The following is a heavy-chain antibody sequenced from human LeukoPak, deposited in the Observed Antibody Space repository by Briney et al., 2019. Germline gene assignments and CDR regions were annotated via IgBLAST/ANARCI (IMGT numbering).Heavy chain of an antibody. D-gene: IGHD3-10*01. CDR3: AKSGGSGNWRHYYTDV. Sequence: GGSLRLSCAASGFTFSTYAMSWVRQAPGKGLEWVSASSGSGVNTYYADSVKGRFTISKDNSKNTLFLHMNSLRAEDTAIYYCAKSGGSGNWRHYYTDVCGKGTTVTVSS. V-gene: IGHV3-23*01. CDR2: SSGSGVNT. J-gene: IGHJ6*03. CDR1: GFTFSTYA.